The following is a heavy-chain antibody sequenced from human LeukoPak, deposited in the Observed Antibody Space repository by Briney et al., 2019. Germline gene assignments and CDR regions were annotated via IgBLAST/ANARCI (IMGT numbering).Heavy chain of an antibody. J-gene: IGHJ4*02. Sequence: ASVKVSCKASGYTFTSYAMNWVRQAPGQGLEWMGWINTNTGNPTYAQGFTGRFVFSLDTSVSTAYLQISSLKAEDTAVYYCARGYCSSTSCFDFDYWGQGTLVTVSS. D-gene: IGHD2-2*01. CDR1: GYTFTSYA. CDR2: INTNTGNP. CDR3: ARGYCSSTSCFDFDY. V-gene: IGHV7-4-1*02.